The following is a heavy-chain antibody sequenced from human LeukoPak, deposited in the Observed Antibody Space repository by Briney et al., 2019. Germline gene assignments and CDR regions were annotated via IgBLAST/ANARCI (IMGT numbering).Heavy chain of an antibody. CDR2: ISSSSSYI. J-gene: IGHJ3*02. V-gene: IGHV3-21*01. CDR1: GFTFSSYS. Sequence: PGGSLRLSCAASGFTFSSYSMNWVRQAPGKGLEWASSISSSSSYIYYADSVKGRFTISRDNAKNSLYLQMNSLRAEDTAVYYCARVGYCSSTSCYLRISDAFDIWGQGTMVTVSS. CDR3: ARVGYCSSTSCYLRISDAFDI. D-gene: IGHD2-2*01.